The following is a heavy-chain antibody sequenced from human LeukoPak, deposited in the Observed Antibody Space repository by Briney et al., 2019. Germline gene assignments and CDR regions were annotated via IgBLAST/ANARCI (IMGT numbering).Heavy chain of an antibody. CDR1: GGTFSSYA. CDR3: AREAIVVVPAAIGYYYGMDV. CDR2: IIPIFGTA. D-gene: IGHD2-2*01. V-gene: IGHV1-69*13. J-gene: IGHJ6*02. Sequence: ASVKVSCKASGGTFSSYAISWVRQAPGQGLEWMGGIIPIFGTANYAQKFQGRVTITADESTSTAYMELSGLRSEDTAVYYCAREAIVVVPAAIGYYYGMDVWGQGTTVTVSS.